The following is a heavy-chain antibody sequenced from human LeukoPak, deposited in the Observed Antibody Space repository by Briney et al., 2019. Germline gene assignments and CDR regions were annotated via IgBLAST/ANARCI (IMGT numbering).Heavy chain of an antibody. CDR2: INPSGSST. J-gene: IGHJ4*02. V-gene: IGHV1-46*01. CDR3: ARDGAAPFNFDY. CDR1: GYSFTSHY. Sequence: ASVKVSCKASGYSFTSHYMHWVRQAPGQGLEWLGLINPSGSSTLYAQKFQGRVTMTRDMSTTTDYMELSSLRSEDTAVYYCARDGAAPFNFDYWGQGTLVTVSS. D-gene: IGHD3-16*01.